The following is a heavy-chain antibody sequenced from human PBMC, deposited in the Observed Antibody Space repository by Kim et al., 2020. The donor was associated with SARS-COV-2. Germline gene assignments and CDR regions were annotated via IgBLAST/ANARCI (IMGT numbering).Heavy chain of an antibody. CDR1: GFTFRSYD. Sequence: GGSLRLSCSASGFTFRSYDMHWVCQAPGKGLEWVSSIDTVGDTYYAASLKGRFAISREDAKNSFYLQMNSLRAGDTAIYYCARGFGEYPWNGVDLWGQGTTVTVSS. D-gene: IGHD3-10*01. V-gene: IGHV3-13*01. J-gene: IGHJ6*02. CDR2: IDTVGDT. CDR3: ARGFGEYPWNGVDL.